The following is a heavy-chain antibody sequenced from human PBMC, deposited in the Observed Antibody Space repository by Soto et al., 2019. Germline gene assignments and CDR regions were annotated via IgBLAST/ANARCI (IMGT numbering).Heavy chain of an antibody. J-gene: IGHJ3*02. V-gene: IGHV3-23*01. CDR2: ISGSGGST. D-gene: IGHD3-9*01. Sequence: GGSLRLSCAASGFTFSSYAMSWVRQAPGKGLEWVSAISGSGGSTYYADSVKGRFTISRDNSKNTLYLQMNSLRAEDTAVYYCAKDHGFSIYLPLDAFDIWGQGTMVTVSS. CDR1: GFTFSSYA. CDR3: AKDHGFSIYLPLDAFDI.